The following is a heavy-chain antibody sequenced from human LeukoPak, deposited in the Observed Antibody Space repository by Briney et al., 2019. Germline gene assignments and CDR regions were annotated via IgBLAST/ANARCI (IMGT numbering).Heavy chain of an antibody. D-gene: IGHD6-19*01. CDR1: GFTFSSYA. Sequence: GVLRLSCAASGFTFSSYAMSWARQAQGRGLEWVSVFFRGGDTYYGDSVKGRFTISRDDSKNTVYLQMNSLRAEDTAVYYCVRQSFTYNSGWYWVDHWGQGILVTVSS. V-gene: IGHV3-66*04. CDR3: VRQSFTYNSGWYWVDH. CDR2: FFRGGDT. J-gene: IGHJ5*02.